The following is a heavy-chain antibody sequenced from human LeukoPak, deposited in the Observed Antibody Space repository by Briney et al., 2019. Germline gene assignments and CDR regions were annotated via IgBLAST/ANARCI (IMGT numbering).Heavy chain of an antibody. D-gene: IGHD5-18*01. CDR3: ARMEMDPAMVTNYFDY. J-gene: IGHJ4*02. Sequence: ASVKVSCKASGYTFTSNYIHWVRQAPGQGLEWMGVIHPGGGGTNYAPKFQGRVTMTRDTSTTTVFMELSSLTSEDTAIYYCARMEMDPAMVTNYFDYWGRGTLVTVSS. CDR1: GYTFTSNY. CDR2: IHPGGGGT. V-gene: IGHV1-46*01.